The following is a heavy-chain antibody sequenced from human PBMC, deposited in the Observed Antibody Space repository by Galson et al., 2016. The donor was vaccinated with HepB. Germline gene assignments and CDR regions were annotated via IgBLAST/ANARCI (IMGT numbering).Heavy chain of an antibody. CDR3: AKDRGNLNYYQLYGMDV. CDR1: GFAFSSYW. Sequence: SLRLSCAASGFAFSSYWMHWVRQAPGKGLVWVSRLSPDGRSAAYADSVQGRFTISRDNAKNSLHLQMNSLKTEDTALYYCAKDRGNLNYYQLYGMDVWGQGTTVTVSS. CDR2: LSPDGRSA. V-gene: IGHV3-74*01. J-gene: IGHJ6*02. D-gene: IGHD2/OR15-2a*01.